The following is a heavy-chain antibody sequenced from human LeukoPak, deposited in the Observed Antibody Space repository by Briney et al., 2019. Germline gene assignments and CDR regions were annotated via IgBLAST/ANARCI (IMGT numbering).Heavy chain of an antibody. D-gene: IGHD6-19*01. V-gene: IGHV3-43D*03. CDR3: AKDGNIAVDYYMDV. CDR1: GFTFSTYG. J-gene: IGHJ6*03. CDR2: ITWDGSNA. Sequence: GGSLRLSCAASGFTFSTYGMSWVRQAPGKGLEWVSLITWDGSNAYYADSVKGRFTISRDNSKNSLYLQMNSLRAEDTALYYCAKDGNIAVDYYMDVWGKGTTVTVSS.